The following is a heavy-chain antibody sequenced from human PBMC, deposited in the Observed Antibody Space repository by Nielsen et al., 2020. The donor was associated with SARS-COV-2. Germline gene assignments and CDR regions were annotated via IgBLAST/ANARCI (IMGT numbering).Heavy chain of an antibody. Sequence: GESLKISCAASGFTFSSYAMHWVRQAPGKGLEWVAVISYDGSNKYYADSVKGRFTISRDNSKNTLYLQMNSLRAEDTAVYYCAREGVGALVDPWGQGTLVTVSS. V-gene: IGHV3-30-3*01. CDR1: GFTFSSYA. J-gene: IGHJ5*02. D-gene: IGHD1-26*01. CDR2: ISYDGSNK. CDR3: AREGVGALVDP.